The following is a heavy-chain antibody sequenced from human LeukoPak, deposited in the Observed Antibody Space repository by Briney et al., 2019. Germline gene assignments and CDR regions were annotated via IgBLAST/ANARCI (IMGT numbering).Heavy chain of an antibody. CDR1: GGSISSYY. CDR2: IYYSGST. CDR3: ARGAQEAYCGGDCYSLYFQH. V-gene: IGHV4-59*08. J-gene: IGHJ1*01. D-gene: IGHD2-21*01. Sequence: SETLSLTCTVSGGSISSYYWIWIRQPPGKGLEWIGYIYYSGSTTYNPSLRGRLTISVDTSKNQFSLKLTSVTAADTAVYYCARGAQEAYCGGDCYSLYFQHWGQGTLVTVSS.